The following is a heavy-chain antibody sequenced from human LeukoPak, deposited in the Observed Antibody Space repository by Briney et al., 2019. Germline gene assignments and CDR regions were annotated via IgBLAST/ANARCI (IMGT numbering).Heavy chain of an antibody. Sequence: GGSLSLSCVASGFRFFSYVFHWVRKAPAKGLEWVAVTSPDGTIKIYTDSVKGRFTISRDNSKNTLYLEMNSLRVDDTAVYFCARDLRSGAPDYFDSWGQGTLVTVSS. D-gene: IGHD1-14*01. CDR2: TSPDGTIK. J-gene: IGHJ4*02. V-gene: IGHV3-30*04. CDR1: GFRFFSYV. CDR3: ARDLRSGAPDYFDS.